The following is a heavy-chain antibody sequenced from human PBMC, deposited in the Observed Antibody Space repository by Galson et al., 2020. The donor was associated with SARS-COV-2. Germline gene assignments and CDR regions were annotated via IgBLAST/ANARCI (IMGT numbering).Heavy chain of an antibody. V-gene: IGHV2-70*01. J-gene: IGHJ3*02. CDR1: GFSLSTSGMC. CDR2: IDWDDDK. Sequence: SGPTLVKPTQTLTLTCTFSGFSLSTSGMCVSWIRQPPGKALEWLALIDWDDDKYYSTSLKTRLTISKDTSKNQVVLTMTNMDPVDTATYYCTRYRSGYPTKGAFDIWGQGTMVTVSS. D-gene: IGHD3-22*01. CDR3: TRYRSGYPTKGAFDI.